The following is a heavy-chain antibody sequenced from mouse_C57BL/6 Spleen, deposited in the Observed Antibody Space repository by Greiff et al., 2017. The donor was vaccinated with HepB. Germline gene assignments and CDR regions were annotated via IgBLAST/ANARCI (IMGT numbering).Heavy chain of an antibody. CDR2: IYPRSGNT. CDR1: GYTFTSYG. D-gene: IGHD3-2*02. V-gene: IGHV1-81*01. Sequence: QVQLKESGAELARPGASVKLSCKASGYTFTSYGISWVKQSTGQGLEWIGEIYPRSGNTYYNEKFKGKATLTADKSSSTAYMELRSLTSEDSAVYFCARAAQATGFAYWGQGTLVTVSA. J-gene: IGHJ3*01. CDR3: ARAAQATGFAY.